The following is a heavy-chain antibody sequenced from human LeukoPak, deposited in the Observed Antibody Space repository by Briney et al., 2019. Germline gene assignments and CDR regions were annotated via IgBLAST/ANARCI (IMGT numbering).Heavy chain of an antibody. CDR3: AKMEGLAFDY. D-gene: IGHD2-8*01. Sequence: SETLPLTCTVSGGSIISYYWSWIRQPPGRGLEWIGYVYYSGRTNYNSSLKSRVTISADTSKNQFSLRLSSVTAADTAVYYCAKMEGLAFDYWGQGTLVTVSS. CDR2: VYYSGRT. J-gene: IGHJ4*02. CDR1: GGSIISYY. V-gene: IGHV4-59*01.